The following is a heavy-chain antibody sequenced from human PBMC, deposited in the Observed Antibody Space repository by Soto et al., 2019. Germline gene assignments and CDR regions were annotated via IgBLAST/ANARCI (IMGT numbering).Heavy chain of an antibody. V-gene: IGHV1-18*01. CDR3: ARLPISMVRGVISNWFDP. D-gene: IGHD3-10*01. CDR2: ISAYNGNT. CDR1: GYTFTSYG. J-gene: IGHJ5*02. Sequence: QVQLVQSGAEVKKPGASVKVSCKASGYTFTSYGISWVRQAPGQGLEWMGWISAYNGNTNYAQKLQGRVTMNTDTSTSTAYMELRSLRSDDTAVYYCARLPISMVRGVISNWFDPWGQGTLVTVSS.